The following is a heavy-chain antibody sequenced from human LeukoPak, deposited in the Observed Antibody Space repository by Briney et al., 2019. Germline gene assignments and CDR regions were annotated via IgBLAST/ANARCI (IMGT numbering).Heavy chain of an antibody. Sequence: ASVKVSCKASGGTFSSYAISWVRQAPGQGLEWMGGIIPIFGTANYAQKFQGRVTITADESTSTAYMELSSLRSEDTAVYYCARHQTPGGTRFITFGGVIDYWGQGTLVTVSS. D-gene: IGHD3-16*02. V-gene: IGHV1-69*13. CDR3: ARHQTPGGTRFITFGGVIDY. J-gene: IGHJ4*02. CDR1: GGTFSSYA. CDR2: IIPIFGTA.